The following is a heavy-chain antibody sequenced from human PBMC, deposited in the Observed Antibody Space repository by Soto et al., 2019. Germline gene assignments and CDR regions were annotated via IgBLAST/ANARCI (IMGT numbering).Heavy chain of an antibody. V-gene: IGHV1-69*01. CDR2: IIPIFGTA. J-gene: IGHJ6*02. D-gene: IGHD2-21*01. Sequence: QVQLVQSVAEVKKPGSSVNVSCKASGGTFSSYAISWVRQAPGQGLEWMGGIIPIFGTANYAQKFQGRVTITADESTSTAYMELSSLRSEDTAVYYCARDMVIREVMDVWGQGTTVTVSS. CDR1: GGTFSSYA. CDR3: ARDMVIREVMDV.